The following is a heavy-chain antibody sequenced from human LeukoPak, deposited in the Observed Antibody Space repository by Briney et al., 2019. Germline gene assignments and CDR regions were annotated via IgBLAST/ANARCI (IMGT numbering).Heavy chain of an antibody. V-gene: IGHV4-59*01. CDR3: ARESWSGYSSSWFDY. Sequence: SETLSLTCTVSGGSISSYYWSWIWQPPGKGLEWIGHIYYSGSTNYNPSLKSRVTISVDTSKNQFSLKLSSVTAADTAVYYCARESWSGYSSSWFDYWGQGTLVTVSS. D-gene: IGHD6-13*01. J-gene: IGHJ4*02. CDR2: IYYSGST. CDR1: GGSISSYY.